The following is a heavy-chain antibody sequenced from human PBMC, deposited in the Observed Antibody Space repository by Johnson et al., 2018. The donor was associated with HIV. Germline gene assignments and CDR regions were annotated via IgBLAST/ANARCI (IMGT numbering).Heavy chain of an antibody. J-gene: IGHJ3*02. Sequence: VQLVESGGGLVQPGGSLRLSCAASGFTFSSYWMHWVRQAPGKGLVWVSRINSDGSSTSYADSVKGRFTISRGNAKNTLYLQMNSLRAEDTAVYYCARDLATMFGVDDAFYIWGQGTMGTVSS. CDR3: ARDLATMFGVDDAFYI. D-gene: IGHD5-24*01. V-gene: IGHV3-74*01. CDR1: GFTFSSYW. CDR2: INSDGSST.